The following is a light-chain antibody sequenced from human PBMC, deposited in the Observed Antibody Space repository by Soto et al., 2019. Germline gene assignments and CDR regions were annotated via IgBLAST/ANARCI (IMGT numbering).Light chain of an antibody. Sequence: QSVLTQAPSASGTPGQRVTISCSGSSSNIGSNSANWYQLVPGTAPKLLIYSSNQRPSGVPDRFSGSPSGTSASLAISGLQSEDEADYYCAAWDDSLNAWVFGGGTKVTVL. CDR3: AAWDDSLNAWV. CDR2: SSN. V-gene: IGLV1-44*01. CDR1: SSNIGSNS. J-gene: IGLJ3*02.